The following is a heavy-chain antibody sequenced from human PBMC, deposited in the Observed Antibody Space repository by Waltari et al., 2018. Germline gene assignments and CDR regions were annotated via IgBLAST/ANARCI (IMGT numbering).Heavy chain of an antibody. Sequence: EVQLVESGGGLVQPGGSLRLSCAASGFTYSMYWMHWVRQAPGKGLVWVSRSNSYGSSTSYADSVKGRFTISKDNAKNTVYLQMNSLRAEDTAIYYCARGARRTTVTTGWWYFDLWGHGTLVTVSS. V-gene: IGHV3-74*01. CDR1: GFTYSMYW. CDR3: ARGARRTTVTTGWWYFDL. D-gene: IGHD4-17*01. J-gene: IGHJ2*01. CDR2: SNSYGSST.